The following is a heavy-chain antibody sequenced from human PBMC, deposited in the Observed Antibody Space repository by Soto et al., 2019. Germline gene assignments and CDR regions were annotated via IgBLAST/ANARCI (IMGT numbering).Heavy chain of an antibody. CDR1: GYTFTGYY. CDR3: ARDKGGLDYYYGKDV. J-gene: IGHJ6*02. D-gene: IGHD3-9*01. Sequence: ASVKVSCKASGYTFTGYYMHWVRQAPGQGLEWMGWINPNSGGTNYAQKFQGWVTMTRDTSISTAYMELSRLRSDDTAVYYCARDKGGLDYYYGKDVWGQGTTVTVSS. CDR2: INPNSGGT. V-gene: IGHV1-2*04.